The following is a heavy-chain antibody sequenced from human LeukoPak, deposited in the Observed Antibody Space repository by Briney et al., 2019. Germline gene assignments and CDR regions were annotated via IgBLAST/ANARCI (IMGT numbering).Heavy chain of an antibody. Sequence: PSETLSLTCTVSGGSMSTSPHYWGWIRQPPGKGLEWIGNIYYSGSTYYNPSLKSRVTISIDTSKNQFSLKLSSVTAADTAVYYCAREMVRGVIHLFDYWGQGTLVTVSS. CDR3: AREMVRGVIHLFDY. D-gene: IGHD3-10*01. CDR2: IYYSGST. CDR1: GGSMSTSPHY. J-gene: IGHJ4*02. V-gene: IGHV4-39*07.